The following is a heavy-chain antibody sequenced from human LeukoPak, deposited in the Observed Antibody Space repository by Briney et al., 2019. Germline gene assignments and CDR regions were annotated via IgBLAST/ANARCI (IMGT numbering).Heavy chain of an antibody. D-gene: IGHD4-17*01. V-gene: IGHV1-18*01. CDR2: ISAYNGNT. J-gene: IGHJ1*01. CDR3: ARGDDYGDNEVHFQH. CDR1: GYTFTSYG. Sequence: ASVKVSCKASGYTFTSYGISWVRQAPGQGLEWMGWISAYNGNTNYAQKLQGRVTMTTDTSTSTAYMELRSLRSDDAAVYYCARGDDYGDNEVHFQHWGQGTLVTVSS.